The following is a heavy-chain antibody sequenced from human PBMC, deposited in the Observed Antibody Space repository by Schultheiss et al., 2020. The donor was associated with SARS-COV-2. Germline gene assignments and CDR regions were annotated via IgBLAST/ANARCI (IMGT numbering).Heavy chain of an antibody. V-gene: IGHV3-7*01. CDR1: GFTFSDYY. CDR2: IKQDGSEK. Sequence: GESLKISCVASGFTFSDYYMTWIRQAPGKGLEWVANIKQDGSEKYYVDSVKGRFTISRDNAKNSLYLQMNSLRTEDTAVYYCASGGSPYYYYYGMDVWGQGITVTVSS. D-gene: IGHD3-16*01. CDR3: ASGGSPYYYYYGMDV. J-gene: IGHJ6*02.